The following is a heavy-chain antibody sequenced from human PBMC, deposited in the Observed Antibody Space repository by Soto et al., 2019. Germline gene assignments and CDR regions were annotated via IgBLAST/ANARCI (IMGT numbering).Heavy chain of an antibody. CDR1: GYTFTGYY. CDR2: INPNSGGT. J-gene: IGHJ6*02. V-gene: IGHV1-2*02. CDR3: ARGRVLRFLEWHNKGGYYYGMDV. D-gene: IGHD3-3*01. Sequence: ASVKVSCKASGYTFTGYYMHWVRQAPGQGLEFMGWINPNSGGTNYAQKFQGRVTMTRDTSISTAYMELSRLRSDDTAVYYCARGRVLRFLEWHNKGGYYYGMDVWGQGTTVTVSS.